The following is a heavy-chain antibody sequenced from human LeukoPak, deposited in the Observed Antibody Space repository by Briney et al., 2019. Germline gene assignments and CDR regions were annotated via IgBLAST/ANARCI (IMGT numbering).Heavy chain of an antibody. CDR2: TVGGGHGT. CDR3: AKLTTS. D-gene: IGHD4-11*01. CDR1: GFTFSSTS. V-gene: IGHV3-23*01. J-gene: IGHJ4*02. Sequence: GGSLRLSCAASGFTFSSTSMSWVRQAPGKGLEWVAVTVGGGHGTYYADSVKGRFTISRDNSNNTLNQQMNSLRAEDTAVYYCAKLTTSWGQGTLVTVSS.